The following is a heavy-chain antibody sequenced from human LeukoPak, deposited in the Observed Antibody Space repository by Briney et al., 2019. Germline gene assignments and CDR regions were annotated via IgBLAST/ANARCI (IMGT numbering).Heavy chain of an antibody. CDR1: GYTLTELS. J-gene: IGHJ4*02. D-gene: IGHD3-9*01. V-gene: IGHV1-24*01. Sequence: SVKVSCKVSGYTLTELSMHWVRQAPGKGLEWMGGFNPEDGETIYAQKFQGRVTITADESTSTAYMELSSLRSEDTAVYYCARGPHYDILTGYLYYFDHWGQGTLVTVSS. CDR2: FNPEDGET. CDR3: ARGPHYDILTGYLYYFDH.